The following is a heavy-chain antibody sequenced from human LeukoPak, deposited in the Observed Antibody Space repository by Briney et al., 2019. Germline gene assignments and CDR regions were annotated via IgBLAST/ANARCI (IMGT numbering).Heavy chain of an antibody. CDR1: GGSISSGTNY. Sequence: SETLSLTCNVSGGSISSGTNYWSWIRQPAGKGLEWIGRIYTSVSTNYNPSLKSRVTMSVDTSKNQFSLKLSSVTAADTAVYYCARVGSGDYVYDYWGPGTLVTVSS. CDR2: IYTSVST. V-gene: IGHV4-61*02. D-gene: IGHD4-17*01. J-gene: IGHJ4*02. CDR3: ARVGSGDYVYDY.